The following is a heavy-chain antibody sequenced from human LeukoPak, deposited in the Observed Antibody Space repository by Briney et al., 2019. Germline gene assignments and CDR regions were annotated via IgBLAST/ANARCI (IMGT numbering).Heavy chain of an antibody. V-gene: IGHV3-23*01. D-gene: IGHD4-23*01. J-gene: IGHJ1*01. CDR2: ISGSGDRT. Sequence: GGSLRLSCAASGFTFSSFAMGWVRQTPGKGLEWVSAISGSGDRTYYADSVKGRFTISRDTSKNRLYLQMTSLRAEDRAVYYFSDKDYGGCIDYFHHWGQGTMVTVSS. CDR1: GFTFSSFA. CDR3: SDKDYGGCIDYFHH.